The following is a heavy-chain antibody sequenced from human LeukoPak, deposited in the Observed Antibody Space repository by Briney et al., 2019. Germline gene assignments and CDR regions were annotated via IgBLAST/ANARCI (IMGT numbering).Heavy chain of an antibody. CDR1: GFTFSSYW. Sequence: GGSLRLSCAASGFTFSSYWMSWVRQAPGKGLEWVANIKQDGSEKYYVDSVKGRFTISRDNSKNTLYLQMNSLRAEDTAVYYCAKDRRLYDYGSGSYFDYWGQGTLVTVSS. CDR3: AKDRRLYDYGSGSYFDY. D-gene: IGHD3-10*01. V-gene: IGHV3-7*01. CDR2: IKQDGSEK. J-gene: IGHJ4*02.